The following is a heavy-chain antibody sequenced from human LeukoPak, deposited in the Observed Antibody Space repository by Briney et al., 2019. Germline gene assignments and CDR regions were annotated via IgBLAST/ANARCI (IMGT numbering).Heavy chain of an antibody. CDR1: GFTFSSYA. D-gene: IGHD6-13*01. CDR2: ISGSGGST. J-gene: IGHJ4*02. Sequence: GGSLRLSCAASGFTFSSYAMSWVRQAPGEGLEWVSAISGSGGSTYYADSVKGRFTISRDNSKNTVFLQMNSLRAEDTAVYYCAKKKDSYSSSWCYDYWGQGTLVTVSS. V-gene: IGHV3-23*01. CDR3: AKKKDSYSSSWCYDY.